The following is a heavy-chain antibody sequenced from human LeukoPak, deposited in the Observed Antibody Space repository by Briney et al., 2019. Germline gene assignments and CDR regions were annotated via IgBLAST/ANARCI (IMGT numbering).Heavy chain of an antibody. CDR2: IRFDDSDR. J-gene: IGHJ4*02. CDR3: AKDPFTWVQLGLFDS. V-gene: IGHV3-30*02. Sequence: GGSLRLSCGASGFTFTNYGMHWVRQAPGKGLEWVAHIRFDDSDRYYADSVKGRFTISRDNSKNTLYLRMNSLRAEDTAVYYCAKDPFTWVQLGLFDSWGQGALVTVSS. CDR1: GFTFTNYG. D-gene: IGHD5-24*01.